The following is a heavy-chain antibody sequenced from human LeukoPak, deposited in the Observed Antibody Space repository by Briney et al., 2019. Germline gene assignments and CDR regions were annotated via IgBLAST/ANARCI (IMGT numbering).Heavy chain of an antibody. J-gene: IGHJ4*02. CDR1: GFTFRTYW. Sequence: GGSLRLSCAASGFTFRTYWMSWVRQAPGKGLEWVANIKQDGSEKYYVDSVKGRFTISRDNAKNSLYLQMNSLRAEDTAVYYCARVSVGATSDFDYWGQGTLVTVSS. CDR2: IKQDGSEK. D-gene: IGHD1-26*01. V-gene: IGHV3-7*01. CDR3: ARVSVGATSDFDY.